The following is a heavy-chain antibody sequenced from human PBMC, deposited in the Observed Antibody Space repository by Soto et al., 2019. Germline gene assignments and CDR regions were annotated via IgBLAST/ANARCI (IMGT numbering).Heavy chain of an antibody. CDR1: GGTFSSYT. CDR2: IIPILGIA. J-gene: IGHJ5*02. Sequence: SVKVSCKASGGTFSSYTISWVRQAPGQGLEWMGRIIPILGIANYAQKFQGRVTITADKSTSTAYMELSSLRSEDTAVYYCARQEGNYYGSGSYLDPWGQGTLVTVSS. V-gene: IGHV1-69*02. D-gene: IGHD3-10*01. CDR3: ARQEGNYYGSGSYLDP.